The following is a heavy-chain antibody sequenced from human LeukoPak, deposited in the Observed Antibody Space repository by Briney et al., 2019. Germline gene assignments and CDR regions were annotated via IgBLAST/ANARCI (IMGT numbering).Heavy chain of an antibody. CDR3: ARDRGPFDP. CDR1: GGSVSSGSYY. V-gene: IGHV4-61*01. CDR2: IYYSGRT. J-gene: IGHJ5*02. Sequence: SETLSLTCTVSGGSVSSGSYYWSWIREPPGKGLEWIGYIYYSGRTNYNPSLKSRVTISVDTSKNQFSLKLSSVTAEDTAVYYCARDRGPFDPWGQGTLVTVSS.